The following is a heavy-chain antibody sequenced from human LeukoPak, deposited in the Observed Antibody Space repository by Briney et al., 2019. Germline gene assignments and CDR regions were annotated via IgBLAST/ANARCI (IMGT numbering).Heavy chain of an antibody. Sequence: ASVKVSCKTSGYTFTGYYINWVRQAPGQGLEWLGWINPNSGGTNYAQNFQGRVTMTSDTSITTTYMELSRLRSDDTAVYYCARDPRVVATRVSYMDVWGKGTTVTVSS. CDR3: ARDPRVVATRVSYMDV. CDR1: GYTFTGYY. CDR2: INPNSGGT. V-gene: IGHV1-2*02. J-gene: IGHJ6*03. D-gene: IGHD2-21*02.